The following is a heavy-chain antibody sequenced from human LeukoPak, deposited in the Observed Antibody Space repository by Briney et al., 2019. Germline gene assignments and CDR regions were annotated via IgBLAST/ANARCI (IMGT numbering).Heavy chain of an antibody. J-gene: IGHJ3*02. D-gene: IGHD3-22*01. CDR3: ARDWLLDSSGYYRNLFAFDI. Sequence: PGGSLRLSCAASGFTVSSNYMSWVRQAPGKGLEWVSVIYSGGSTYYADSVKGRFTISRDNSKNTLYLQMNSLRAEDTAVYYCARDWLLDSSGYYRNLFAFDIWGQGTMVTVSS. CDR1: GFTVSSNY. V-gene: IGHV3-53*01. CDR2: IYSGGST.